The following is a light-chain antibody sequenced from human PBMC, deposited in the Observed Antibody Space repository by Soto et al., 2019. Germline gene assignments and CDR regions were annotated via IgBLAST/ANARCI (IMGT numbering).Light chain of an antibody. CDR2: GNN. Sequence: QPVLTQPPSMSGAPGQRVTISCTGTSANIGAGYDVHWYQQLPGMAPKLLIYGNNKRPSGVPDRFSGSKSGTSASLAITGLQAEDEADYYCQSYDSTLSGLYVLGTGTKLTVI. J-gene: IGLJ1*01. CDR1: SANIGAGYD. V-gene: IGLV1-40*01. CDR3: QSYDSTLSGLYV.